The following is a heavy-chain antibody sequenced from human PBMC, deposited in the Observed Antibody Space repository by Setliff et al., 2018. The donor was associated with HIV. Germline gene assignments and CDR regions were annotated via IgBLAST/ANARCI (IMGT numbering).Heavy chain of an antibody. Sequence: GASVKVSCKASGGTFSSYAISWVRQAPGQGLEWMGGIIPILGIANYAQKFQGRVTITADKSTSTAYMELSSLRSEDTAVYYCARCIAARPYYYYMDVWGKGTTVTVSS. V-gene: IGHV1-69*10. J-gene: IGHJ6*03. CDR3: ARCIAARPYYYYMDV. CDR2: IIPILGIA. CDR1: GGTFSSYA. D-gene: IGHD6-6*01.